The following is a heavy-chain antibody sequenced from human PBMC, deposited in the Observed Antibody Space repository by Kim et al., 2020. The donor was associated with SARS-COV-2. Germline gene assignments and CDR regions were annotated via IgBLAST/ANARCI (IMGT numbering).Heavy chain of an antibody. CDR3: AKVGIVVVPAAMSWDDY. CDR2: ISGSGGST. V-gene: IGHV3-23*01. Sequence: GGSLRLSCAASGFTFSSYAMSWVRQAPGKGLEWVSAISGSGGSTYYADSVKGRFTISRDNSKNTLYLQMNSLRAEDSAVYYCAKVGIVVVPAAMSWDDYWGQGTLVTVSS. J-gene: IGHJ4*02. D-gene: IGHD2-2*01. CDR1: GFTFSSYA.